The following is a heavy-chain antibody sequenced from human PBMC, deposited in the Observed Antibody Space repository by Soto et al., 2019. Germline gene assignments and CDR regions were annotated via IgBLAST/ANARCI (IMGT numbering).Heavy chain of an antibody. CDR3: AKNDYYGSGSYFQDC. J-gene: IGHJ4*02. V-gene: IGHV3-23*01. CDR1: GFTFSSYA. CDR2: ISGSGGST. D-gene: IGHD3-10*01. Sequence: EVQLLESGGGLVQPGGSLRLSCAASGFTFSSYAMSWVRQAPGKGLEWVSAISGSGGSTYYADSVKGRFTISRDNSKKPLYLQMNSLRAEDTAVYYCAKNDYYGSGSYFQDCWGQGTLVTVSS.